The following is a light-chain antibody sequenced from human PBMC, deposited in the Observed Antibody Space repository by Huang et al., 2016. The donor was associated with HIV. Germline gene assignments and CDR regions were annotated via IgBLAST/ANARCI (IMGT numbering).Light chain of an antibody. CDR2: VAS. Sequence: EIVMTPSPVTLSVSPGERATLSCRASLSVSSQLAWYQQKPGQAPRILVYVASTRASGIPARFSGSGSGTEFTLTISSLQSEDFAVYYCQQYNNWPLTFGQGTKVEIK. CDR1: LSVSSQ. V-gene: IGKV3-15*01. CDR3: QQYNNWPLT. J-gene: IGKJ1*01.